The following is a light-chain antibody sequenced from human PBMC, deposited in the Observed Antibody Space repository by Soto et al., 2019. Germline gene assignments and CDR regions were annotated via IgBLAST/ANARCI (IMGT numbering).Light chain of an antibody. CDR3: QQYGSSRPT. J-gene: IGKJ1*01. V-gene: IGKV3-20*01. CDR2: GAS. CDR1: QSVSSTY. Sequence: EIVFTQSPGTLSLSPGERATLSCRASQSVSSTYIAWYQQKPGQAPRLLIYGASSRATGIPDRFSGSGSGTDFTLTISRLEPEDFAVYYCQQYGSSRPTFGQGTKVDI.